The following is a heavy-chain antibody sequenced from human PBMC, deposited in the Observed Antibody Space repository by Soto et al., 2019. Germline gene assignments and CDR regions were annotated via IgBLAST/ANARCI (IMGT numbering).Heavy chain of an antibody. V-gene: IGHV4-34*01. CDR2: INRSGST. D-gene: IGHD2-15*01. Sequence: PSETLSLTCAVYGGSFSGYYWSWIRQPPGKGLEWIGEINRSGSTNYNPSLKSRVTISVDTSKNQFSLKLSSVTAADTAVYYCARGVVAATNFDYWGQGTLVTVSS. CDR1: GGSFSGYY. CDR3: ARGVVAATNFDY. J-gene: IGHJ4*02.